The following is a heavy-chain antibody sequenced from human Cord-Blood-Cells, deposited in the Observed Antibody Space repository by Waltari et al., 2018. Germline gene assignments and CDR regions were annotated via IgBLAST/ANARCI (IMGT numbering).Heavy chain of an antibody. J-gene: IGHJ4*02. CDR2: INHSGST. Sequence: QVQLQQWGAGLLKPSETLSLTCAVYGGSFSGYSWSWIGQPPGKGLEGIGEINHSGSTNYNPSLKSRVTISVDTSKNQFSLKLSSVAAADTAVYYCARGLAIAAAGNRGLGYWGQGTLVTVSS. D-gene: IGHD6-13*01. CDR1: GGSFSGYS. CDR3: ARGLAIAAAGNRGLGY. V-gene: IGHV4-34*01.